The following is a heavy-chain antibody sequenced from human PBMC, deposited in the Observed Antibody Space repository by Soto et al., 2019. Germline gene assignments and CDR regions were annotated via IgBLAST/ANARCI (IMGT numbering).Heavy chain of an antibody. CDR2: IDPSDSYT. V-gene: IGHV5-10-1*01. Sequence: PGESLKISCKGSGYSFTTYWITWVRQMPGKGLEWMGRIDPSDSYTNYSPSFQGHVTMSVDKSTTTAYLQWSSLKASDTAMYYCAKHRRAGAGSFDPWGQGTLVTVSS. CDR1: GYSFTTYW. D-gene: IGHD6-13*01. J-gene: IGHJ5*02. CDR3: AKHRRAGAGSFDP.